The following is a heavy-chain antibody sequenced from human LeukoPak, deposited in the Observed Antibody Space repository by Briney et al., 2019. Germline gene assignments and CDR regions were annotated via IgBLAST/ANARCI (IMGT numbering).Heavy chain of an antibody. D-gene: IGHD3-10*01. Sequence: SETLSLTCTVSGGSISSGSYYWSWIRQPAGKGLEWIGRIYTSGNTNYNPSLKSRVTVSVDTSKNQLSLKLSSVTAADTAVYYCARDRDYYGSGAYMDVWGKGTTVTVSS. J-gene: IGHJ6*03. V-gene: IGHV4-61*02. CDR3: ARDRDYYGSGAYMDV. CDR1: GGSISSGSYY. CDR2: IYTSGNT.